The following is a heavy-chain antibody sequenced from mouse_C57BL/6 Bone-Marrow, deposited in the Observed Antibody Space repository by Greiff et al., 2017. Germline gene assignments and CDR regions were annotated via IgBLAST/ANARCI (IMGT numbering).Heavy chain of an antibody. CDR1: GYTFTNYW. CDR3: ARQGVIFYYGSSYDWYFDV. D-gene: IGHD1-1*01. CDR2: IYPGGGYT. J-gene: IGHJ1*03. Sequence: QVQLKQSGAELVRPGTSVKMSCKASGYTFTNYWIGWAKQRPGHGLAWIGDIYPGGGYTNYNEKFKGKATLTADKSSSTAYMQFSSLTSEDSAIYYCARQGVIFYYGSSYDWYFDVWGTGTTVTVSS. V-gene: IGHV1-63*01.